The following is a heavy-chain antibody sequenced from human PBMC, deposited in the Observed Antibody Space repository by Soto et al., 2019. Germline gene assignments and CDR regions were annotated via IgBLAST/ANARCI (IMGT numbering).Heavy chain of an antibody. D-gene: IGHD2-2*01. J-gene: IGHJ4*02. CDR3: GKGVPGGLHAFCDY. V-gene: IGHV3-23*01. CDR2: ISGSGATT. Sequence: EVQLLESGGTLVQPGGSLRLSCAASGFIFSSYAMSWIRQAPGKGLEWVSAISGSGATTYYADSVKGRFTISRDNSKNKLDLQMNSRRAEDTAVYYCGKGVPGGLHAFCDYWGQGTLVTVSS. CDR1: GFIFSSYA.